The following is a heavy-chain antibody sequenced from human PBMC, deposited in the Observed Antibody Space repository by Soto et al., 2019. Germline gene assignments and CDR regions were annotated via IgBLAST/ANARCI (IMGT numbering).Heavy chain of an antibody. V-gene: IGHV4-34*01. CDR2: INHSGST. CDR1: GVSFSC. Sequence: SERLRLTCAVYGVSFSCWSWLRQTPGMGLEWIGDINHSGSTKDKPSLKSRVTISVDTSKKQLSLKLSSVTAADKAVYYCASSCSGGACFFWYGMDVWGQGTTVT. J-gene: IGHJ6*02. CDR3: ASSCSGGACFFWYGMDV. D-gene: IGHD2-15*01.